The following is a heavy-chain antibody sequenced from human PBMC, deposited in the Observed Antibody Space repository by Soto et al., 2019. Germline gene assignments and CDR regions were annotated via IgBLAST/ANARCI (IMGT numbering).Heavy chain of an antibody. CDR1: GDSVRRGSYH. J-gene: IGHJ4*02. CDR2: KPYTGSP. Sequence: AATLSLTCSVSGDSVRRGSYHWGWIGQPPGRGLEWIGFKPYTGSPDYNPSLKSRVVISIDRSKNQFSLKLSSVTATDTAVYFCAKVGWGGDSWGQGTLVTVSS. V-gene: IGHV4-61*01. D-gene: IGHD7-27*01. CDR3: AKVGWGGDS.